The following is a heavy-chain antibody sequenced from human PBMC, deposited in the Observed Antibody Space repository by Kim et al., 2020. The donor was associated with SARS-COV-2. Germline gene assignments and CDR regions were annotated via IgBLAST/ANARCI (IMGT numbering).Heavy chain of an antibody. Sequence: SETLSLTCTVSGGSISSYYWSWIRQPPGKGLEWIGYIYYSGSTNYNPSLKSRVTISVDTSKNQFSLKLSSVTAADTAVYYCARLGNWLTPSDSGADYGMDVWGQGTTVTVSS. V-gene: IGHV4-59*01. CDR3: ARLGNWLTPSDSGADYGMDV. D-gene: IGHD4-17*01. J-gene: IGHJ6*02. CDR1: GGSISSYY. CDR2: IYYSGST.